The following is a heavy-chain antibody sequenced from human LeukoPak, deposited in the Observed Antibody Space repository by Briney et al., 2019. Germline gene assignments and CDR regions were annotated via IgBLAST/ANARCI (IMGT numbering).Heavy chain of an antibody. Sequence: GGSLRLSCAASGFTFDDYAMHWVRQAPGKGLEWVSGISWNSGSIGYADSVKGRFTISRDNAKNSLYLQMNSLRTEDTALYYCAKDFHISGLSPLDYWGQGTLVTVSS. V-gene: IGHV3-9*01. CDR2: ISWNSGSI. J-gene: IGHJ4*02. D-gene: IGHD3-3*02. CDR3: AKDFHISGLSPLDY. CDR1: GFTFDDYA.